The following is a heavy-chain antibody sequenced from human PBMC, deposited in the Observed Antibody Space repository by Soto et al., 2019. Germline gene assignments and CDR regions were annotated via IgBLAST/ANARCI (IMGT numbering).Heavy chain of an antibody. CDR3: ARVPNDYGDYVGVEFDY. V-gene: IGHV4-39*01. CDR2: IYYSGST. Sequence: SETLSLTCTVSGFSISSSSSYYWGWIRQPPGKGLEWIGSIYYSGSTYYNPALMSRVTISVDTSKNQFSLKLSSVTAADTAVYYCARVPNDYGDYVGVEFDYWGQGTLVTVSS. CDR1: GFSISSSSSYY. J-gene: IGHJ4*02. D-gene: IGHD4-17*01.